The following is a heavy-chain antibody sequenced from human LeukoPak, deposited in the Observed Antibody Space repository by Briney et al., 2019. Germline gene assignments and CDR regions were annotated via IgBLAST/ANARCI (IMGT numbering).Heavy chain of an antibody. Sequence: GASVKVSCKASGYTFTVYYMHWVRQAPGQGLEWMGWINPNSGGTNYAQKFQGRVTMTRDTSISTAYMELSRLRSDGTAVCYCASSYISSSLLFDYWGQGTLVTVSS. CDR1: GYTFTVYY. V-gene: IGHV1-2*02. J-gene: IGHJ4*02. CDR2: INPNSGGT. D-gene: IGHD6-6*01. CDR3: ASSYISSSLLFDY.